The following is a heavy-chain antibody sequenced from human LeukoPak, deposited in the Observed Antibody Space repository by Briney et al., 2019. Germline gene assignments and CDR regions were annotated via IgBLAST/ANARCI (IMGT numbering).Heavy chain of an antibody. Sequence: SETLSLTCTVSGGSISSYYWSWIRQPLGKGLEWIGYIYYSGSPNYNPSLKSRVTISVDTSQNQFSLKLNSVAAADTAVYYCVREILYCSGGSCYRGPFDNWGQGTLVTVSA. V-gene: IGHV4-59*12. D-gene: IGHD2-15*01. CDR1: GGSISSYY. CDR3: VREILYCSGGSCYRGPFDN. CDR2: IYYSGSP. J-gene: IGHJ4*02.